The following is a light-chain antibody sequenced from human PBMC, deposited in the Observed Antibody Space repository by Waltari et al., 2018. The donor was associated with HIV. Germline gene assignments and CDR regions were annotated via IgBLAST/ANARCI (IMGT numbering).Light chain of an antibody. CDR3: QAWGNNTVV. CDR2: QDR. CDR1: NLSNNY. Sequence: SYDLTQAPSLSVSPGQAAKILCSGFNLSNNYVSWYQQKPGQSPLLLIFQDRRRPSRIPSRFSGSSSGNTATLTISGTQSVDEADYFCQAWGNNTVVFGGGTKLTVL. J-gene: IGLJ2*01. V-gene: IGLV3-1*01.